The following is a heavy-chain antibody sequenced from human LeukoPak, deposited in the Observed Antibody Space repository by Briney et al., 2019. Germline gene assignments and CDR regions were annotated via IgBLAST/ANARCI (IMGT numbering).Heavy chain of an antibody. CDR1: GFTFSNYE. J-gene: IGHJ6*04. V-gene: IGHV3-48*03. Sequence: GGSLRLSCAASGFTFSNYEMNWVRQAPGKGLEWVSFISFSGNSIYYADSVKGRFTISRDNAKQSLHLQMNCLRAEDTAVYYCAELGITMIGGVWGKGTTVTISS. CDR3: AELGITMIGGV. D-gene: IGHD3-10*02. CDR2: ISFSGNSI.